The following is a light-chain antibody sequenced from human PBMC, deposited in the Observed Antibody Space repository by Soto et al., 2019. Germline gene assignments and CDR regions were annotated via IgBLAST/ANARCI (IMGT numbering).Light chain of an antibody. CDR3: QQYNSYS. V-gene: IGKV1-5*02. CDR1: QSISSW. J-gene: IGKJ5*01. Sequence: DIQMTQSPSTLSASVGDRVTIICRASQSISSWLAWYQQKPGKAPKLLIYDASSLESGVPSRFSGSGSGTEFTLTISSLQPDDFATYNCQQYNSYSFGQGTRLEIK. CDR2: DAS.